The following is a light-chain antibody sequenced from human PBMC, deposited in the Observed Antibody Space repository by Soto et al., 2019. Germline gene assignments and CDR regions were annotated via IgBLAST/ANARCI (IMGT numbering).Light chain of an antibody. CDR1: QSFRGL. CDR3: QQRHMWPIT. J-gene: IGKJ5*01. V-gene: IGKV3-11*01. Sequence: EVVLTQSPVTLSLSAGERATLSCMASQSFRGLLAWYQQKRGQAPRXLSYEAYNRATGIPPRFSGSGSGTDFTLTISSLEPEDSAVYYCQQRHMWPITFGQGTRLEI. CDR2: EAY.